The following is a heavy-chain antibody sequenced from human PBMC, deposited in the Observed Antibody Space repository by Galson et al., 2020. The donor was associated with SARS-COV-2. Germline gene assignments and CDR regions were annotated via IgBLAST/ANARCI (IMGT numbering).Heavy chain of an antibody. D-gene: IGHD3-9*01. CDR2: IRSKAYGGTT. CDR3: TRDGPVLRYFDWLLVGPDAFDI. V-gene: IGHV3-49*04. Sequence: GGSLRLSCTASGFTFGDYAMSWVRQAPGKGLEWVGFIRSKAYGGTTEYAASVKGRFTISRDDSKSIAYLQMNSLKTEDTAVYYCTRDGPVLRYFDWLLVGPDAFDIWGQGTMVTVSS. J-gene: IGHJ3*02. CDR1: GFTFGDYA.